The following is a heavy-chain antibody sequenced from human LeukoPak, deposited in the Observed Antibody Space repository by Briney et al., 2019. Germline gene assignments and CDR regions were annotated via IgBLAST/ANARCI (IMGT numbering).Heavy chain of an antibody. V-gene: IGHV3-33*06. CDR3: AKDPAVGTPHYYMDV. Sequence: PGGSLRLSCAASGFTFSSYGMHWVRQAPGKGLDWVALIWYDGSNEYYADSVKGRFTISRDNSKNTLYLQMNSLRTEDTAVYYCAKDPAVGTPHYYMDVWGKGTTVTVSS. CDR1: GFTFSSYG. CDR2: IWYDGSNE. D-gene: IGHD4-23*01. J-gene: IGHJ6*03.